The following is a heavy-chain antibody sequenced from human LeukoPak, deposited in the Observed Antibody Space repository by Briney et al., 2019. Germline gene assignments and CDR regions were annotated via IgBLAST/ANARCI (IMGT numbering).Heavy chain of an antibody. CDR3: AKADTSTYYYYGMDV. D-gene: IGHD5-18*01. Sequence: GGSLRLSCAASGFTFSSYGMHWVRQAPGKGLEWVAVIPYDGSNKYYADSVKGRFTISRDNSKNTLYLQMNSLRAEDTAVYYCAKADTSTYYYYGMDVWGQGTTVTVSS. CDR1: GFTFSSYG. CDR2: IPYDGSNK. V-gene: IGHV3-30*18. J-gene: IGHJ6*02.